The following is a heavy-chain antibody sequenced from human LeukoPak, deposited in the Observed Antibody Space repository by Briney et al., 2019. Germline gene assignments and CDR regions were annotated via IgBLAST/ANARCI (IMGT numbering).Heavy chain of an antibody. J-gene: IGHJ6*03. CDR1: GFTFSSFA. V-gene: IGHV3-23*01. CDR2: ISGSGGST. CDR3: AKGRGNYYCYMDV. Sequence: GGSLTLSCAVSGFTFSSFAMSWVRQAPGGGLEWVSAISGSGGSTYYADSVKGRFTISRDNSKNTLYLQMNSLRAADTAVYYCAKGRGNYYCYMDVWGKGTTVTVSS. D-gene: IGHD3-16*01.